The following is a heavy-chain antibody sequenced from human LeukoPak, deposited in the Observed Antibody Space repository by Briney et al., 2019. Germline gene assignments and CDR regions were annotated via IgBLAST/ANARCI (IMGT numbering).Heavy chain of an antibody. Sequence: GGSLRLSCAASGFTFSSYWMSWVRQAPGKGLEWVANIKQDGSEKYYVDSVKGRFTISRDNAKNSLYLQMNSLRAEDTAVYYCARARCSSTSCYDYYYVDVWGKGTTVTVSS. V-gene: IGHV3-7*01. CDR2: IKQDGSEK. D-gene: IGHD2-2*01. CDR1: GFTFSSYW. CDR3: ARARCSSTSCYDYYYVDV. J-gene: IGHJ6*03.